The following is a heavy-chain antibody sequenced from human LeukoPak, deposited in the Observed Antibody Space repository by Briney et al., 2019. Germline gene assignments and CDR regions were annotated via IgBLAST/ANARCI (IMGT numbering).Heavy chain of an antibody. D-gene: IGHD4-23*01. CDR1: GFTFSNAW. CDR3: TNTETHPRYYYYGMDV. CDR2: IKSKTDGGTT. V-gene: IGHV3-15*01. J-gene: IGHJ6*02. Sequence: GGSLRLSCAASGFTFSNAWMSWVRQAPGKGLEWVGRIKSKTDGGTTDYAAPVKGRFTISRDDSKNTLYLQMNSLKTEDTAVYYCTNTETHPRYYYYGMDVWGQGTTVTVSS.